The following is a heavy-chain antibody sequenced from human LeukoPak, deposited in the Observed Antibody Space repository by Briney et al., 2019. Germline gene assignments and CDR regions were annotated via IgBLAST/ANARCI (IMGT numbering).Heavy chain of an antibody. D-gene: IGHD3-22*01. CDR3: ARSFFYDSSGYSPRRPYYFDY. J-gene: IGHJ4*02. CDR1: GFTFSSYE. Sequence: GSLRLSFAASGFTFSSYEMNWVRQAPGKGLEWVSYLCSSGSTVYCADSVKGRFTISRDNAKNSLYLQMNSLRAEDTAVYYCARSFFYDSSGYSPRRPYYFDYWGQGTLVTVSS. V-gene: IGHV3-48*03. CDR2: LCSSGSTV.